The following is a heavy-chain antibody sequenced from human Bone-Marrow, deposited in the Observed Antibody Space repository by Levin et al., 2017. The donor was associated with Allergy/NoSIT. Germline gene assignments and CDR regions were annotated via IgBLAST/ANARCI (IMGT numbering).Heavy chain of an antibody. Sequence: GESLKISCQTSGYKFVSHWLAWVRQMPGKGLEWIGRIDPSDSYTNYNPSFQGHVTISADKSIATAYLQWSRLKASDTAVYYCARVLWTPVTTTRLAACDVWGQGTLVTVTS. J-gene: IGHJ3*01. CDR3: ARVLWTPVTTTRLAACDV. CDR1: GYKFVSHW. CDR2: IDPSDSYT. D-gene: IGHD4-17*01. V-gene: IGHV5-10-1*01.